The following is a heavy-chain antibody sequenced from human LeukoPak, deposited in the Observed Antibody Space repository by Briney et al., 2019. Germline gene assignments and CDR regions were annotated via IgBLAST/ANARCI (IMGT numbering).Heavy chain of an antibody. CDR3: ATDIVATTANDY. CDR2: FDPEDGET. V-gene: IGHV1-24*01. Sequence: ASVKVSCKAFGGTFSSHSISWVRQAPGQGLEWMGGFDPEDGETIYAQKFQGRVTMTEDTSTDTAYMELSSLRSEDTAVYYCATDIVATTANDYWGQGTLVTVSS. J-gene: IGHJ4*02. D-gene: IGHD5-12*01. CDR1: GGTFSSHS.